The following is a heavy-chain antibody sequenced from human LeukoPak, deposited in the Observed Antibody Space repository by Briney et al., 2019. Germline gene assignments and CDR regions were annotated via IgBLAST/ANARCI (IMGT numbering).Heavy chain of an antibody. CDR3: ARRAAADTFDY. CDR1: GGSISSYH. Sequence: SETLSLTCTVSGGSISSYHWSWMRQPPGKGLEWIGYVYYSGSTNYNPSLKSRVTISIDTSKNQFSLKLSSVTAADTAVYYCARRAAADTFDYWGQGTLVTVSS. V-gene: IGHV4-59*12. CDR2: VYYSGST. J-gene: IGHJ4*02. D-gene: IGHD6-13*01.